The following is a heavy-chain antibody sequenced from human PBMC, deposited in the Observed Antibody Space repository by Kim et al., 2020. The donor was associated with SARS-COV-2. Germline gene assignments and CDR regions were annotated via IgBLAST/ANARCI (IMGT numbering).Heavy chain of an antibody. CDR1: GYTFTGYY. D-gene: IGHD2-2*01. J-gene: IGHJ6*02. CDR3: AREGDIVVVPAASYYYGMDV. Sequence: ASVKVSCKASGYTFTGYYMHWVRQAPGQGLEWMGWINPNSGGTNYAQKFQGRVTMTRDTSISTAYMELSRLRSDDTAVYYCAREGDIVVVPAASYYYGMDVWGQGTTVTVSS. V-gene: IGHV1-2*02. CDR2: INPNSGGT.